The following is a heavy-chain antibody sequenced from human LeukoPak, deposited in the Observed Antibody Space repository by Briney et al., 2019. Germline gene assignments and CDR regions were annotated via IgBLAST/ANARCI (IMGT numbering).Heavy chain of an antibody. CDR2: MFYNGNT. V-gene: IGHV4-59*01. CDR3: ARLTREDGVDV. CDR1: GGSINGYY. Sequence: SETLSLTCNVSGGSINGYYWTWIRQPPQKGLEWIGYMFYNGNTNYNPPLKSRVTISVDTSQNQISLRLASVTAADTGIYHCARLTREDGVDVWGQGTTVTVSS. J-gene: IGHJ6*02.